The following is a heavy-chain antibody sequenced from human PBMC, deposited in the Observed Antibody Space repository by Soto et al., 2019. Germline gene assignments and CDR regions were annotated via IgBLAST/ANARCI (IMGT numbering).Heavy chain of an antibody. J-gene: IGHJ4*02. CDR2: IYYSGST. V-gene: IGHV4-39*01. CDR1: GGSISSSSYY. CDR3: ARTGYCSSTSCFFNYFAS. D-gene: IGHD2-2*03. Sequence: SETLSLTCTVSGGSISSSSYYWGWIRQPPGKGLEWIGSIYYSGSTYYNPSLKSRVTISIDTSKNQFSLKLSSVTAADTAVYYCARTGYCSSTSCFFNYFASWGQETLATVPS.